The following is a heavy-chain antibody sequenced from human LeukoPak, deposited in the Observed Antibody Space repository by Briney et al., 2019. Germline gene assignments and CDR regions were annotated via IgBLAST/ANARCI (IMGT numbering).Heavy chain of an antibody. CDR3: ARWGGGEYYGSGSYYNDPNFNY. J-gene: IGHJ4*02. Sequence: PGGSLRLSCAASGFTFSSYGMSWVRQAPGKGLEWVSAISGSGGSTYYADSVKGRFTISRDNSKNTLYLQMNSLRAEDTAVYYCARWGGGEYYGSGSYYNDPNFNYWGQGTLVTVSS. CDR1: GFTFSSYG. V-gene: IGHV3-23*01. CDR2: ISGSGGST. D-gene: IGHD3-10*01.